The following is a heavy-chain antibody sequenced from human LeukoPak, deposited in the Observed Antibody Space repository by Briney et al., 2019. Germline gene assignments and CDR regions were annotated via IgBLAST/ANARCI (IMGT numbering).Heavy chain of an antibody. V-gene: IGHV3-7*01. CDR1: GFPFTHYA. D-gene: IGHD2-8*01. CDR3: ARDNNADY. J-gene: IGHJ4*01. CDR2: IKRDGSEK. Sequence: PGGSLRLSCAASGFPFTHYAMGWVRQAPGKGLEWVASIKRDGSEKKYVDSVKGRFTISRDNAENSLFLQMNSLRADDAAVYYCARDNNADYWGQGTLVTVSS.